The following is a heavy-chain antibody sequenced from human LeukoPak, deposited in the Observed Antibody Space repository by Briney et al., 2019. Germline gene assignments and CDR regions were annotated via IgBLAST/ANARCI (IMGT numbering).Heavy chain of an antibody. J-gene: IGHJ4*02. Sequence: GGSLRLSCVASGFTFSTYSMNWVRQAPGKGLEWASSITSSSSYIYYADSVKGRFTISRDNAKNSLYLQMNSLRAEDTAVYYCSGVYGGNSPYWGQGTLVTVSS. CDR1: GFTFSTYS. CDR3: SGVYGGNSPY. D-gene: IGHD4-23*01. V-gene: IGHV3-21*01. CDR2: ITSSSSYI.